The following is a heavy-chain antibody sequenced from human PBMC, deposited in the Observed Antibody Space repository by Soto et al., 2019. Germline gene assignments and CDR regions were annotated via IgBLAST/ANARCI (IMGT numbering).Heavy chain of an antibody. Sequence: GGSLRLSCAASGFTFSNACMNWVRQAPGKGLEWVGRIKSKTDGGTTDYAAPVKGRFTISRDDSKNTLYLQMNSLKTEDTAVYYCTTDLFGYYYDSSGPDAFDIWGQGTMVTVSS. D-gene: IGHD3-22*01. J-gene: IGHJ3*02. CDR2: IKSKTDGGTT. CDR3: TTDLFGYYYDSSGPDAFDI. V-gene: IGHV3-15*07. CDR1: GFTFSNAC.